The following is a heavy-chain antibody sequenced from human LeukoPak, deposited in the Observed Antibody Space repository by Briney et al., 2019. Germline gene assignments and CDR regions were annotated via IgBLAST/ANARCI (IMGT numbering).Heavy chain of an antibody. CDR2: IYYSGST. D-gene: IGHD6-19*01. V-gene: IGHV4-28*01. J-gene: IGHJ4*02. CDR1: GYSISTSNW. CDR3: ASTHSSGWSYSLDY. Sequence: SETLSLTCTVSGYSISTSNWWGWIRQPPGKGLEWIGYIYYSGSTYYNPSLKSRVTMSVDTSKNQFSLKLSSVTAADTAVYYCASTHSSGWSYSLDYWGQGTLVTVSS.